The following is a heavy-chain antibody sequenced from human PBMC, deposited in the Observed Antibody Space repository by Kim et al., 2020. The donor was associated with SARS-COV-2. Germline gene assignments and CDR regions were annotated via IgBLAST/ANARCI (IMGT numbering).Heavy chain of an antibody. Sequence: ADSVKGRFTISRDNSKNTLYLQMNSLRAEDTAVYYCAKVTVVEMATHFDYWGQGTLVTVSS. V-gene: IGHV3-23*01. CDR3: AKVTVVEMATHFDY. J-gene: IGHJ4*02. D-gene: IGHD5-12*01.